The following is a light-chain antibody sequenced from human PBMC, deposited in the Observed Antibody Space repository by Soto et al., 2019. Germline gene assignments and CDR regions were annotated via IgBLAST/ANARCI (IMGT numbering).Light chain of an antibody. V-gene: IGKV3-20*01. CDR1: QSFRGL. Sequence: EVVLTQSPVTLSLSPGERATLSCRASQSFRGLLAWYQQKPGQAPRLLIYGASSRATGIPDRFSGSGSGTDFTLTISRLEPEDFAVYYCQQYGSSLFFGQGTRLEN. CDR3: QQYGSSLF. J-gene: IGKJ5*01. CDR2: GAS.